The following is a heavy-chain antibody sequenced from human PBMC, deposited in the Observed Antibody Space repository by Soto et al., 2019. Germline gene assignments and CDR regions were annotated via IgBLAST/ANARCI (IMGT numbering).Heavy chain of an antibody. D-gene: IGHD2-2*01. CDR3: ARSQLPSYLDAFDI. Sequence: PRGSLRLSCAASGFTFSSYAMSWVRQAPGKGLEWVSAISGSGGSTYYADSVKGRFTISRDNAKNSLYLQMNSLRAEDTAVYYCARSQLPSYLDAFDIWGQGTMVTVSS. CDR1: GFTFSSYA. J-gene: IGHJ3*02. CDR2: ISGSGGST. V-gene: IGHV3-23*01.